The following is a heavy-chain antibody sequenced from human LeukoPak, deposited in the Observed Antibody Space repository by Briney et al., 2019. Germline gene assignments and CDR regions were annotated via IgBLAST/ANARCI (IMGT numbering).Heavy chain of an antibody. Sequence: SETLSLTCAVYGGSFSGYYWSWIRQPPGKGLEWIGEINHSGSTNYNPSLKSRVTISVDTSKNQFSLKLSSVTAADTAVYYCARGYYYTYYYDSSGSDAFDIWGQGTMVTVSS. J-gene: IGHJ3*02. V-gene: IGHV4-34*01. CDR3: ARGYYYTYYYDSSGSDAFDI. D-gene: IGHD3-22*01. CDR2: INHSGST. CDR1: GGSFSGYY.